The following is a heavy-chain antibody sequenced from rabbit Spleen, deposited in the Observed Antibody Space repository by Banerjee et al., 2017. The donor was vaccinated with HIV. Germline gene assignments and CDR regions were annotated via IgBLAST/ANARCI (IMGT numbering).Heavy chain of an antibody. CDR2: IDTGSSGFT. CDR1: GFSFSANSY. CDR3: ARDTSSSFSSYGMDL. Sequence: QSLEESGGDLVKPGASLTLTCTASGFSFSANSYICWVRQAPGKGLEWIACIDTGSSGFTYFANWAKGRFTISKTSSTTVTLQMTSLTAADTATYFCARDTSSSFSSYGMDLWGQGTLVTVS. V-gene: IGHV1S40*01. J-gene: IGHJ6*01. D-gene: IGHD1-1*01.